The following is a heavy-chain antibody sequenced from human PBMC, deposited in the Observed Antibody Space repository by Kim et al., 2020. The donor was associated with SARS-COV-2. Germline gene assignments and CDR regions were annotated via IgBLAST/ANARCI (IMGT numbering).Heavy chain of an antibody. CDR1: GGSISSSSYY. V-gene: IGHV4-39*01. CDR3: ARHSLSGIRYYYGSGKYNWFDP. CDR2: IYYSGST. Sequence: SETLSLTCTVSGGSISSSSYYWGWIRQPPGKGLEWIGSIYYSGSTYYNPSLKSRVTISVDTSKNQFSLKLSSVTAADTAVYYCARHSLSGIRYYYGSGKYNWFDPWGQGTLVTVSS. D-gene: IGHD3-10*01. J-gene: IGHJ5*02.